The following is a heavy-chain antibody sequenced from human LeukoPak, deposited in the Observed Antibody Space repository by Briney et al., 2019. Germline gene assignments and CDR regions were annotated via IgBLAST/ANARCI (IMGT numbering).Heavy chain of an antibody. CDR1: GSTFSIYA. CDR3: AKVLKQWLVRHAFDI. CDR2: ISGSGGST. D-gene: IGHD6-19*01. Sequence: GGSLRLSCAASGSTFSIYAMSWVRQAPGKGLEWVSAISGSGGSTYYADSVKGRFTISRDNSKNTLYLQMNSLRAEDTAVYYCAKVLKQWLVRHAFDIWGQGTMVTVSS. V-gene: IGHV3-23*01. J-gene: IGHJ3*02.